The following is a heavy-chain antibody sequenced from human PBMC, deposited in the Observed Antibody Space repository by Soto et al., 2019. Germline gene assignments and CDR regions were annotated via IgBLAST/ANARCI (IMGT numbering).Heavy chain of an antibody. CDR1: VVSISSSSYY. D-gene: IGHD6-13*01. V-gene: IGHV4-31*02. CDR2: IYYSGST. Sequence: PSEALSRTWYVSVVSISSSSYYWSWIRQHPGKGLEWIGYIYYSGSTYYNPSLKSRVTISVDTSKNQFSLKLSSVTAADTAVYYCARHSSSWDPAWGPGTLVTVSS. J-gene: IGHJ5*02. CDR3: ARHSSSWDPA.